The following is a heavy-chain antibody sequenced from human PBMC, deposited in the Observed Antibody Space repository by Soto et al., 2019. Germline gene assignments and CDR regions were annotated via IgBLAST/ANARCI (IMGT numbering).Heavy chain of an antibody. V-gene: IGHV1-69*01. D-gene: IGHD3-22*01. CDR2: IIPIFGTA. Sequence: QVQLVQSGAEVKKPGSSVKVSCKASGGTFSSYAISWVRQAPGQGLEWMGGIIPIFGTANYAQKFQGRVTITEDESTSTAYMELRSLRSEDTAVYYGARGMDYYDVPPAAFDIWGQGTMVTVSS. J-gene: IGHJ3*02. CDR1: GGTFSSYA. CDR3: ARGMDYYDVPPAAFDI.